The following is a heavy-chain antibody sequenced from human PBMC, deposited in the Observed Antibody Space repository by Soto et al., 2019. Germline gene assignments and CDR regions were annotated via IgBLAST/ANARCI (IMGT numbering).Heavy chain of an antibody. CDR1: GGSFSGYY. V-gene: IGHV4-34*01. CDR3: ARGLRGYRQLEEFYYYGMDV. D-gene: IGHD6-6*01. J-gene: IGHJ6*02. CDR2: VNHSGST. Sequence: SETLSLTCAVYGGSFSGYYWSWIRQPPGKELEWIGEVNHSGSTNYNPSLKSRVTISVDTSKNQFSLKLSSVTAADTAVYYCARGLRGYRQLEEFYYYGMDVWGQGTTVTVSS.